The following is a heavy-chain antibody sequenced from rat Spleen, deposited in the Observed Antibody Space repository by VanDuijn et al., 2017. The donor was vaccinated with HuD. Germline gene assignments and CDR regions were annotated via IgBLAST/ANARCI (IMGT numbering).Heavy chain of an antibody. CDR3: TSPFRWFAY. CDR2: MKYNGDT. CDR1: GFSLISNS. J-gene: IGHJ3*01. V-gene: IGHV2-63*01. Sequence: QVQLKESGPGLVQPSQTLSLTCTVSGFSLISNSVHWVRQPPGEGLEWMGRMKYNGDTSYNSALKSRLSISRDTSKSQVFLKMNSLQTEDTAIYFCTSPFRWFAYWGQGTLVTVSS.